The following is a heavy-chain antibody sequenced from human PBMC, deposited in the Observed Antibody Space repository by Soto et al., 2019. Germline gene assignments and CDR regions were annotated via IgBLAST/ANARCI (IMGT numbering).Heavy chain of an antibody. D-gene: IGHD5-12*01. CDR1: GFTFSSYS. V-gene: IGHV3-21*01. CDR3: ARGRRSRLDIVATIKDY. CDR2: ISSSSSYI. Sequence: HGESLKISCAASGFTFSSYSMNWVRQAPGKGLEWVSSISSSSSYIYYADSVKGRFTISRDNAKNSLYLQMSSLRAEDTAVYYCARGRRSRLDIVATIKDYWGQGTLVTVSS. J-gene: IGHJ4*02.